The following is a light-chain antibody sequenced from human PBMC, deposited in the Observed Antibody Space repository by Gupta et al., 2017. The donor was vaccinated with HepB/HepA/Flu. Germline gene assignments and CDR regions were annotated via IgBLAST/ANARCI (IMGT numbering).Light chain of an antibody. CDR1: SGDVGGYNY. J-gene: IGLJ2*01. V-gene: IGLV2-14*01. CDR2: DVS. CDR3: SSYTSSSTPEVV. Sequence: QSALTQPASASGSPGQSILISCTGTSGDVGGYNYVSWYQQHPGKAPKLMIYDVSNRPSGVSNRFSGSKSGNTASLTISWLQAEDEADYYCSSYTSSSTPEVVFCGGTKLTVL.